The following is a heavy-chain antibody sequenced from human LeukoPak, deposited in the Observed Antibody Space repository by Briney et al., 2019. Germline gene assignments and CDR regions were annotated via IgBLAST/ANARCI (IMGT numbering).Heavy chain of an antibody. CDR2: ISGSGTTM. Sequence: GGSLRLSCAASGFTFSSNSMNWVRQAPGKGLEWLSYISGSGTTMYHADSVKGRFTISRDNAKNSLYLQMHGLRDEDTAVYYCARYCISTSCYSEIDYWGQGTLVTVSS. V-gene: IGHV3-48*02. CDR3: ARYCISTSCYSEIDY. D-gene: IGHD2-2*02. J-gene: IGHJ4*02. CDR1: GFTFSSNS.